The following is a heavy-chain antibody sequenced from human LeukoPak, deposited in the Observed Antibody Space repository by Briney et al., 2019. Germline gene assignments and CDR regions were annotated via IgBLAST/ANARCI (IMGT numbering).Heavy chain of an antibody. CDR1: GYTFTSYG. CDR2: MNPNSGNT. CDR3: ARASQVTDAFDI. D-gene: IGHD4-11*01. V-gene: IGHV1-8*02. Sequence: ASVKVSCKASGYTFTSYGISWVRQATGQGLEWMGWMNPNSGNTGYAQKFQGRVTMTRNTSISTAYMELSSLRSEDTAVYYCARASQVTDAFDIWGQGTMVTVSS. J-gene: IGHJ3*02.